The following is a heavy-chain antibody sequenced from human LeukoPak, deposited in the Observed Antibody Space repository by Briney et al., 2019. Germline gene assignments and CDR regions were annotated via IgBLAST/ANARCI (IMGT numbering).Heavy chain of an antibody. CDR3: TTESSWTIFYLDY. CDR1: GFTFSSYW. D-gene: IGHD6-13*01. CDR2: IKSQTDGGTS. J-gene: IGHJ4*02. Sequence: GGSLRLSCAASGFTFSSYWMHWVRQAPGKGLEWVGRIKSQTDGGTSDYAAPVKGRFTISRDDSKNTLYLQMNSLKMEDTAVYYCTTESSWTIFYLDYWGQGTLVTVSS. V-gene: IGHV3-15*01.